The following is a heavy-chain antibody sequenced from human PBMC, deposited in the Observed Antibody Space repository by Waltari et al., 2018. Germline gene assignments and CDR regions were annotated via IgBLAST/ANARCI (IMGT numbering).Heavy chain of an antibody. CDR2: MNPNSGNT. Sequence: QVQLVQSGAEVKTPGASVKVSCKASGYTFTSYDINWVRQATGQGLEWMGWMNPNSGNTGYAQKLQGRVNITRNTSISTAYMELSSLRSEDTAVYYCARALRRRYDSSGTRFDPWGQGTLVTVSS. V-gene: IGHV1-8*03. D-gene: IGHD3-22*01. CDR3: ARALRRRYDSSGTRFDP. CDR1: GYTFTSYD. J-gene: IGHJ5*02.